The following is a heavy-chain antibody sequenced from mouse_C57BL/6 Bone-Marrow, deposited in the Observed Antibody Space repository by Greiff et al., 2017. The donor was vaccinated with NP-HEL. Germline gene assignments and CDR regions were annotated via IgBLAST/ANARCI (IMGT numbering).Heavy chain of an antibody. CDR3: AREGITTVVARWAFDY. CDR1: GYTFTSYW. CDR2: IYPGSGST. Sequence: QVHVKQSGAELVKPGASVKMSCKASGYTFTSYWITWVKQRPGQGLEWIGDIYPGSGSTNYNEKFKSKATLTVDTSSSTAYMQLSSLTSEDSAVYYCAREGITTVVARWAFDYWGKGTTLTVSS. J-gene: IGHJ2*01. V-gene: IGHV1-55*01. D-gene: IGHD1-1*01.